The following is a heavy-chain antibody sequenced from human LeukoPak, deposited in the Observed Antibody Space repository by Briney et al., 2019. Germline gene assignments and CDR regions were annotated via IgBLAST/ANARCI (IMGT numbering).Heavy chain of an antibody. V-gene: IGHV3-23*01. CDR2: ISGSGGST. Sequence: GGSLRLSCAASGFTFSGYAMSWVRQAPGKGLEWVSAISGSGGSTYYADSVKGRFTISRDNSKNTLYLQMNSLRGEDTAVYYCAKDRGSGWWDYFDYWGQGTLVTVSS. CDR1: GFTFSGYA. J-gene: IGHJ4*02. CDR3: AKDRGSGWWDYFDY. D-gene: IGHD6-19*01.